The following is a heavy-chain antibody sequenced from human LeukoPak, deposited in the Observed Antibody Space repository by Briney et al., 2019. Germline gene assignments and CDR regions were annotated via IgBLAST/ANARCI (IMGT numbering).Heavy chain of an antibody. J-gene: IGHJ5*02. CDR3: AGRXXXDP. V-gene: IGHV3-23*01. CDR1: GLTFSTYV. Sequence: GGSLRLSCAASGLTFSTYVMSWVRQAPGKGLEWVSSISGGGGTIFYTDSVKGRFSISRDNFKNTLYLQMNSLRAEDTAVYYCAGRXXXDPWGQGTLVTVSS. CDR2: ISGGGGTI.